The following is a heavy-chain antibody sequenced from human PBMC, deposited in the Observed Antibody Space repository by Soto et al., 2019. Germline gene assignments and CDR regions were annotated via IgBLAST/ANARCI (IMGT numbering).Heavy chain of an antibody. D-gene: IGHD2-2*01. J-gene: IGHJ5*02. Sequence: GGSLRLSCAASGFTFSSYSMNWVRQAPGKGLEWVSSISSSSSYIYYADSVKGRFTISRDNAKNSLYLQMNSLRAEDTAVYYCARDFARVVVPAAHGPSGLNWFDPWGQGTLVTVSS. CDR2: ISSSSSYI. CDR3: ARDFARVVVPAAHGPSGLNWFDP. CDR1: GFTFSSYS. V-gene: IGHV3-21*01.